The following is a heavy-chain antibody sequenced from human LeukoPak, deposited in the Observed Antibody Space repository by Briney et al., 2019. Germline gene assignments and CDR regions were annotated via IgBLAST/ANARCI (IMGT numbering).Heavy chain of an antibody. CDR2: MNPNSGNT. CDR1: GYTFTSYD. Sequence: GASVKVSCKASGYTFTSYDINWVRQATGQGLEWMGWMNPNSGNTGYAQKFQGRVTMTRNTSISTAYMELSSLRSEDTAVYYCARHYVDPLAFDIWGQGTMVTVSS. J-gene: IGHJ3*02. CDR3: ARHYVDPLAFDI. D-gene: IGHD3-16*01. V-gene: IGHV1-8*01.